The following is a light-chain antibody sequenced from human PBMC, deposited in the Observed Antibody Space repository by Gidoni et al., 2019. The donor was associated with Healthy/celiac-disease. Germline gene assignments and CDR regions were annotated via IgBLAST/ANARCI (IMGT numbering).Light chain of an antibody. J-gene: IGKJ4*01. CDR1: QSLLHSNGYNY. V-gene: IGKV2-28*01. CDR2: LGS. Sequence: DIVMTQSPPSLPVTPGEPASISCRSSQSLLHSNGYNYLDWYLQKPGQSPQLLIYLGSNRASGVPDRFSGSGSGTDFTLKISRVEAEDVGVYYCMQALQTPRTFGGGTKVEIK. CDR3: MQALQTPRT.